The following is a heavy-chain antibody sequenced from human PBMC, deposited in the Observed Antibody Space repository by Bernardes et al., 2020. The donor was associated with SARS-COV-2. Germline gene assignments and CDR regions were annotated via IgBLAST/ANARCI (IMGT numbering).Heavy chain of an antibody. CDR1: GFDFTNYW. CDR2: IYPRDSDT. CDR3: ARQSSFVAASGIDY. V-gene: IGHV5-51*01. D-gene: IGHD3-3*02. J-gene: IGHJ4*02. Sequence: GEYLKISCKVSGFDFTNYWIGWVRQMPGNGLERVGIIYPRDSDTRYSPSFQGQVTISADKSITTAYLQWSSLKASDTAMYYCARQSSFVAASGIDYWGQGTLVAVSS.